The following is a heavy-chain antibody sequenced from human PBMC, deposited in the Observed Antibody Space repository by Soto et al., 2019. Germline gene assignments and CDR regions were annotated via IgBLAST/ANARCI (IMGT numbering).Heavy chain of an antibody. V-gene: IGHV4-39*01. J-gene: IGHJ4*02. D-gene: IGHD6-19*01. Sequence: QLQLQESGPGLVKPSETLSLTCTVSGGSISSSGYYWGWIRQPPGKGLEWIGNINYSGSTYYNPSLKSRVTISVDTSKNQFSLKLSSVTAADTAVYYCADMRGQWLPRDWGQGTLVTVSS. CDR3: ADMRGQWLPRD. CDR1: GGSISSSGYY. CDR2: INYSGST.